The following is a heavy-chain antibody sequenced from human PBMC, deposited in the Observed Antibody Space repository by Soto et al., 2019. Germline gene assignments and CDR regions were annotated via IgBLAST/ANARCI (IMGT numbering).Heavy chain of an antibody. CDR2: IKYDGSEK. CDR1: GFTFNIYW. J-gene: IGHJ6*02. CDR3: ARDVSTVTTNSHYELDV. Sequence: GGSLRLSCAASGFTFNIYWMSWVRQAPGRGLEWVANIKYDGSEKSYVDSVKGRFTISRDNAKNSLYLQMNGLRAEDTAVYYCARDVSTVTTNSHYELDVWGQGTTVTV. D-gene: IGHD4-17*01. V-gene: IGHV3-7*01.